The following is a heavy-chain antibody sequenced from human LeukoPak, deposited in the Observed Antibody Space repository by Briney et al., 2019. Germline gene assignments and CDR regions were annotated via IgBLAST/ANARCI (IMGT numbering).Heavy chain of an antibody. J-gene: IGHJ5*02. CDR1: GFTFSSYA. CDR2: ISYDGSNK. CDR3: ARDLLAATYLGWFDP. Sequence: AGGSLRLSCAASGFTFSSYAMHWVRQAPGKGLEWVAVISYDGSNKYYADSVKGRFTISRDNSKNTLYLQMNSLRAEDTAVYYCARDLLAATYLGWFDPWGQGTLVTVSS. V-gene: IGHV3-30*01. D-gene: IGHD6-25*01.